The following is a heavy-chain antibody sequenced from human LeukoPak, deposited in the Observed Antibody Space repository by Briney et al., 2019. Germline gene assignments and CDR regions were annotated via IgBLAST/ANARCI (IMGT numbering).Heavy chain of an antibody. CDR2: IKHSGST. CDR3: ARETWIQLWLRGGYFDY. Sequence: PSETLCLTCAVYGGSFSGYSWSWIRQPPGKGLEWIGEIKHSGSTNYHPSRKSRVPISVDTSKNQFSLKLSSVTAADTAVYYCARETWIQLWLRGGYFDYWGQGTLVTVSS. D-gene: IGHD5-18*01. CDR1: GGSFSGYS. J-gene: IGHJ4*02. V-gene: IGHV4-34*01.